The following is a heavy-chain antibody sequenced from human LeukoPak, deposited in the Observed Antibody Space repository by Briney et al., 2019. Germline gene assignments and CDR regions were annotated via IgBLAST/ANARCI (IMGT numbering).Heavy chain of an antibody. CDR2: ISYDGSNK. Sequence: GGSLRLSCAASGFTFSSYGMQWVRQAPGKGLEWVAVISYDGSNKYYADSVKGRFNISRDNSKNTLYLQMNSLRAEDTAVYYCAKDCDTPVVGGYFDYWGQGTLVTVSS. J-gene: IGHJ4*02. CDR3: AKDCDTPVVGGYFDY. D-gene: IGHD2-2*01. CDR1: GFTFSSYG. V-gene: IGHV3-30*18.